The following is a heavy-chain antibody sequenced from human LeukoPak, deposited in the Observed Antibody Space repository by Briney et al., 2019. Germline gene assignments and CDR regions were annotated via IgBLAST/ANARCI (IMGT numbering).Heavy chain of an antibody. J-gene: IGHJ4*02. CDR1: GFTFSSYA. V-gene: IGHV3-30-3*01. CDR3: ARAGITMIVVPIGYFDY. Sequence: QTGGSLRLSCAASGFTFSSYAMPWVRQAPGKGLEWVAVISYDGSNKYYADSVKGRFTISRDNSKNTLYLQMNSLRAEDTAVYYCARAGITMIVVPIGYFDYWGQGTLVTVSS. D-gene: IGHD3-22*01. CDR2: ISYDGSNK.